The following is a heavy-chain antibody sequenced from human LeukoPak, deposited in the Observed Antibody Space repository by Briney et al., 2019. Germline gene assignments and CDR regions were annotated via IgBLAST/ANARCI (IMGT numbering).Heavy chain of an antibody. CDR1: GFTFSSYA. J-gene: IGHJ4*02. D-gene: IGHD6-13*01. CDR2: ISGSGGST. CDR3: AEDAIAAAGTEAVAGSLYYFDY. V-gene: IGHV3-23*01. Sequence: PGGSLRLSCAASGFTFSSYAVSWVRQAPGKGLEWVSAISGSGGSTYYADSVKGRFTISRDNSKNTLYLQMNSLRAEDTAVYYCAEDAIAAAGTEAVAGSLYYFDYWGQGTLVTVSS.